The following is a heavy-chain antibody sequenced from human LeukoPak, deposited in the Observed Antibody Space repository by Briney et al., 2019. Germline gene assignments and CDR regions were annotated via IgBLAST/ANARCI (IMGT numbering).Heavy chain of an antibody. V-gene: IGHV5-51*01. CDR1: GYSFTSYW. CDR2: IYPGDSDT. J-gene: IGHJ4*02. Sequence: PGESLKISCKGSGYSFTSYWIGWVRQMPGKDLEWMGIIYPGDSDTRYSPSFQGQVTISADKSISTAYLQWSSLKASDTAMYYCARHGPMYYYDSSGYCDYWGQGTLVTVSS. CDR3: ARHGPMYYYDSSGYCDY. D-gene: IGHD3-22*01.